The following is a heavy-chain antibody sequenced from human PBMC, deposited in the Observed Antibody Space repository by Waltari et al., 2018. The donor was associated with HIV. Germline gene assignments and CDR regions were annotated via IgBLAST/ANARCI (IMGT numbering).Heavy chain of an antibody. Sequence: QIQLHESGPGLLKPSETLFLTCSVFDGSISSSASPWVWVRQAPGRGLEWLATFQSGGRNSYNSSLHSRLALSSDSSKNQISLTLNGVTAADTAVYFCARLGVKVLTRRALALGAWGQGTAVTVSS. CDR1: DGSISSSASP. J-gene: IGHJ5*02. D-gene: IGHD2-8*01. CDR2: FQSGGRN. V-gene: IGHV4-39*01. CDR3: ARLGVKVLTRRALALGA.